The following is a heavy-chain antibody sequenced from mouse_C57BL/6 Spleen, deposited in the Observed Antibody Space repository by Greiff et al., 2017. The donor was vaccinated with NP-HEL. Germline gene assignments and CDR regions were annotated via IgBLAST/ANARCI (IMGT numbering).Heavy chain of an antibody. D-gene: IGHD2-2*01. Sequence: VKLVESGPELVKPGASVKISCKASGYAFSSSWMNWVKQRPGKGLEWIGRIYPGDGDTNYNGKFKGKATLTADKSSSTAYMQLSSLTSEDSAVYFCARGSTMGTGRFDYWGQGTTLTVSS. CDR1: GYAFSSSW. V-gene: IGHV1-82*01. CDR2: IYPGDGDT. J-gene: IGHJ2*01. CDR3: ARGSTMGTGRFDY.